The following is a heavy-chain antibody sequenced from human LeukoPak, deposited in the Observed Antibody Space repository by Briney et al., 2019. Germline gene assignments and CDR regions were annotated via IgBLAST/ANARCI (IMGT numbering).Heavy chain of an antibody. CDR2: INSDGSST. CDR1: GFTFSSYW. Sequence: GGSLRLSCAASGFTFSSYWMHWVRQAPGKGLVWVSRINSDGSSTSYADSVKGRFTISRDNAKNTLCLQMNSLRAEDTAVYYCARASYYDFWSGYYFDYWGQGTLVTVSS. J-gene: IGHJ4*02. D-gene: IGHD3-3*01. V-gene: IGHV3-74*01. CDR3: ARASYYDFWSGYYFDY.